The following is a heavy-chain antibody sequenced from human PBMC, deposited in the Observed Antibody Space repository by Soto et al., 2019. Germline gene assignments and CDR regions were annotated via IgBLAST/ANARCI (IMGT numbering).Heavy chain of an antibody. CDR2: IYSSGST. D-gene: IGHD3-16*02. Sequence: EVQLEESGGGLIQPGGSLRLSCAASGFTVSGNYMTWVRQAPGKGLEWVALIYSSGSTYYAESVKGRFTISRDTDKNMLYLQMRSLRAEDTAVYYCAKVPRGDYVWGSYPPLGLDVWGQGTTVTVSS. V-gene: IGHV3-53*01. CDR1: GFTVSGNY. J-gene: IGHJ6*02. CDR3: AKVPRGDYVWGSYPPLGLDV.